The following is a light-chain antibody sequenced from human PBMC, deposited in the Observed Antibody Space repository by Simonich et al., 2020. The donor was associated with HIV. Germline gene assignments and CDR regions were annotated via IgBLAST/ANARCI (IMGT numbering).Light chain of an antibody. J-gene: IGKJ1*01. CDR3: MQGTHWPPWT. CDR2: EVS. V-gene: IGKV2-30*02. Sequence: DVVMTQSPLSLPVTLGQPASISCRSSQSLVHTDGNTYLNWLQQRPGQSPRRLIYEVSNRDSGVPDRFSGSGSGTDFTLKISRVEAEDVGIYYCMQGTHWPPWTFGQGTKVEIK. CDR1: QSLVHTDGNTY.